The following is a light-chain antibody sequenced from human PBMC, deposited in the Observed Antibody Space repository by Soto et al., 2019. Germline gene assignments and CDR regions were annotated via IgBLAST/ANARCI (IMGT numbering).Light chain of an antibody. Sequence: LTQPPSASGSPGQSVTISCTGTSSDVGAYNYVSWYQQLPGKAPKLRIYEVSKRPSGVPDRFSGSKSGNTASLTVSVLQAEDEADYYCTSYAGTYSFFYVFGTGTKVTVL. CDR2: EVS. CDR1: SSDVGAYNY. V-gene: IGLV2-8*01. CDR3: TSYAGTYSFFYV. J-gene: IGLJ1*01.